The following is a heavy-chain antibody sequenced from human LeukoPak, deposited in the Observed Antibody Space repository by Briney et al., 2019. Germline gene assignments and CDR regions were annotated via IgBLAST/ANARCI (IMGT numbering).Heavy chain of an antibody. D-gene: IGHD3-10*01. J-gene: IGHJ5*02. CDR2: INSSGSTI. Sequence: GGSLRLSCAASGFTFSSYEMNWVRQAPGKGLEWVSYINSSGSTIYYADSVKGRFTISRDNAKNSLYLQMNSLRAEDTAVYYCARELFYYGSGSYSENWFDPWGQGTLVTVSS. CDR3: ARELFYYGSGSYSENWFDP. CDR1: GFTFSSYE. V-gene: IGHV3-48*03.